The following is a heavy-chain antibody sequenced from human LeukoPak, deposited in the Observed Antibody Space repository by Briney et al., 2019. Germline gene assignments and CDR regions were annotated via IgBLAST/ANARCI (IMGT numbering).Heavy chain of an antibody. CDR2: IWPGDSET. D-gene: IGHD6-25*01. CDR1: GFQFTSYW. Sequence: GESLKISCKGSGFQFTSYWIGWVRQTPGKGLEWMGFIWPGDSETTYNPPFQGQVTVSADTSSSTAYLQWSSLKASDTAIYYCATHEVTAAAGTEFDSWGQGTLVTVSS. J-gene: IGHJ4*02. V-gene: IGHV5-51*01. CDR3: ATHEVTAAAGTEFDS.